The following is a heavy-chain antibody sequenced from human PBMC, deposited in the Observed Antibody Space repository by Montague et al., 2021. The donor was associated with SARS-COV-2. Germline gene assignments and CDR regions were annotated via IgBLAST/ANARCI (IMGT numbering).Heavy chain of an antibody. V-gene: IGHV4-39*01. CDR1: GGSISSSNYY. CDR2: IYYSGST. Sequence: SETLSLTCTVSGGSISSSNYYWGWIRQPPGKGLEWIGSIYYSGSTYYTPSLKSRVTISVDTSKNQFSLRLSSVTAADTAVYYCARHSGRGTIFGVVIIFDAFDIWGQGTMVTVSS. D-gene: IGHD3-3*01. CDR3: ARHSGRGTIFGVVIIFDAFDI. J-gene: IGHJ3*02.